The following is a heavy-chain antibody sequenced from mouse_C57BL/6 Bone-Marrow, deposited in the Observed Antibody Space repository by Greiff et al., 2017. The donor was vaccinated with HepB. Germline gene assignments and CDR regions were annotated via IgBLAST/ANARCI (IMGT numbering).Heavy chain of an antibody. J-gene: IGHJ2*01. Sequence: EVKLQQSGPELVKPGASVKISCKASGYTFTDYYMNWVKQSHGKSLEWIGDINPNNGGTSYNQKFKGKATLTVDKSSSTAYMELRSLTSEDSAVYYCARGLLGPVDYWGQGTTLTVSS. CDR3: ARGLLGPVDY. CDR2: INPNNGGT. V-gene: IGHV1-26*01. CDR1: GYTFTDYY. D-gene: IGHD3-1*01.